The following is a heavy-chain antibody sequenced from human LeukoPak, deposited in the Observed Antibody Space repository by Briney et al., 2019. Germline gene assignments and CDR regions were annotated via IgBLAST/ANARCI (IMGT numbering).Heavy chain of an antibody. Sequence: SETLSLTCTVSGGSISSYYWTWIRQPPGKGLEWIGYISYSGSTNYNPSLKSRVTISVDTSKNQFSLKLSSVTAADTAVYYCARWGRFQLRNDDGFDIWGQGTVVAVSS. CDR1: GGSISSYY. V-gene: IGHV4-59*01. D-gene: IGHD2-2*01. J-gene: IGHJ3*02. CDR2: ISYSGST. CDR3: ARWGRFQLRNDDGFDI.